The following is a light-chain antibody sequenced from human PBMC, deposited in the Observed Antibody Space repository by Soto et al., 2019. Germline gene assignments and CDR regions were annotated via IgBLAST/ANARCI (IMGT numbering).Light chain of an antibody. CDR2: KAS. Sequence: IQMTQSHSTLSGSVGDRVTITCRASQTISSWLAWYQQKPGKAPKLLIYKASTLKSGVPSRFSGSGSGTEFTLTISSLQPDDFAPYYCQHYNSYSEAFGQGTKVDIK. V-gene: IGKV1-5*03. CDR1: QTISSW. CDR3: QHYNSYSEA. J-gene: IGKJ1*01.